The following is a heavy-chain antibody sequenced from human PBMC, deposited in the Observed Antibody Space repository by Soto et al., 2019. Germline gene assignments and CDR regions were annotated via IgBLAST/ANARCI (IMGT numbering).Heavy chain of an antibody. CDR2: INWNGGRT. J-gene: IGHJ5*02. CDR1: GFTFDDYG. Sequence: ESGGGVVRPGGSLRLSCAASGFTFDDYGMNWVRRAPGKGLEWVSGINWNGGRTGYADSVKGRFTISRDNAKNSLYLQMNSLRAEDTALYYCARGGNWFDPWGQGTLVTVSS. CDR3: ARGGNWFDP. V-gene: IGHV3-20*04. D-gene: IGHD3-16*01.